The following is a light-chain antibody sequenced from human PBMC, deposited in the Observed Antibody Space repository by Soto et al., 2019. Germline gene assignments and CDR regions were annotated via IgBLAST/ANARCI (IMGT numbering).Light chain of an antibody. V-gene: IGKV3-11*01. CDR1: QSVSSY. J-gene: IGKJ1*01. CDR3: QQYHNWPT. CDR2: DAS. Sequence: EIVLTQSPATLSLSPGERATLSCRASQSVSSYLAWYQQKPGQAPRLLIYDASNRATGIPARFSGSGSGTDFTLTISSLEPEDFAVYYCQQYHNWPTFGQGTKVDTK.